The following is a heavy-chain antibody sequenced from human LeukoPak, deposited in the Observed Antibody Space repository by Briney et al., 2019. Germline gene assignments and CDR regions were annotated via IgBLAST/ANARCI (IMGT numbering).Heavy chain of an antibody. J-gene: IGHJ4*02. CDR1: GGSISSYY. V-gene: IGHV4-59*01. Sequence: SETLSLTCTVSGGSISSYYWSWIRQPPGKGLEWIGYIYYSGSTNYNPSLKSRVTISVDTSKNQFSLKLSSVTAADTAVYYCAIRGYSSGWYASDYWGQGTLVTVSS. D-gene: IGHD6-19*01. CDR3: AIRGYSSGWYASDY. CDR2: IYYSGST.